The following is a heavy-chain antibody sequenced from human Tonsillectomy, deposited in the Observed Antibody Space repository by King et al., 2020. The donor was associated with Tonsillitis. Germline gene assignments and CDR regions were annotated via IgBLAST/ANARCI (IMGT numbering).Heavy chain of an antibody. J-gene: IGHJ6*02. V-gene: IGHV3-33*05. Sequence: VQLVESGGGVVQPGRSLRLSCAASGFTFSSYGMHWVRQAPGKGLEWVAVISYDGSNKYYADSVKGRFTISRDNSKNTLYLQMNSLRDEDTAVYYCARALGCSSTSCYGPLYYYYGMDVWGQGTTVTVSS. CDR2: ISYDGSNK. D-gene: IGHD2-2*01. CDR1: GFTFSSYG. CDR3: ARALGCSSTSCYGPLYYYYGMDV.